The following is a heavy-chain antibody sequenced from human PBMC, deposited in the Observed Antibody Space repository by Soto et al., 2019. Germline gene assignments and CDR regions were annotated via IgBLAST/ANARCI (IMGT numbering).Heavy chain of an antibody. CDR2: IYPGDSDT. Sequence: GESMTTFCKVPGYRFTSYWIVWVPQMPGKGLEWMGIIYPGDSDTRYSPSFQGQVTISADKSISTAYLQWSSLKASDTAIYYCARSAQFSSRYYIDCWGQGTMVTGSS. CDR3: ARSAQFSSRYYIDC. J-gene: IGHJ4*02. V-gene: IGHV5-51*01. D-gene: IGHD3-3*01. CDR1: GYRFTSYW.